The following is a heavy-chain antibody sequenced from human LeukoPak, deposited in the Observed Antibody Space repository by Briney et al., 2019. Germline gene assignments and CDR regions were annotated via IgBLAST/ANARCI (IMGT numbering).Heavy chain of an antibody. CDR2: ISYDGSNK. CDR1: GFTFSSYG. Sequence: GRSLRLSCAASGFTFSSYGMHWVRQAPGKGLEWVAVISYDGSNKYYADSVKGRFTISRDNSKNTLYLQMSSLRAEDTAVYYCANTVESGYDSVWSQGSLVTVSS. V-gene: IGHV3-30*18. D-gene: IGHD5-12*01. J-gene: IGHJ4*02. CDR3: ANTVESGYDSV.